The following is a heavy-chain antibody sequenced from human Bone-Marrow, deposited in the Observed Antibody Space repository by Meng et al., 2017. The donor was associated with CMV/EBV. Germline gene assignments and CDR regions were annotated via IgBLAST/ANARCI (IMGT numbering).Heavy chain of an antibody. V-gene: IGHV1-69*05. Sequence: SVKVSCKASGGTFSSSAISWVRQAPGQGLEWMGGIIPIFGTANYAQKFQGRVTITTDESTSTVYMELSSLRSEDTAVYYCADHSSSSRKGTIDYYYYGRDVWGQGTTVNVAS. CDR3: ADHSSSSRKGTIDYYYYGRDV. J-gene: IGHJ6*02. D-gene: IGHD6-6*01. CDR2: IIPIFGTA. CDR1: GGTFSSSA.